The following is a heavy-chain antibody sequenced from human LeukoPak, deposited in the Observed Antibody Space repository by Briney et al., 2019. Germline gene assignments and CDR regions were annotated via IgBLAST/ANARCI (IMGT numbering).Heavy chain of an antibody. CDR2: ISGSGGST. V-gene: IGHV3-23*01. Sequence: PGGSLRLSCAASGFTFSSYAMSWVRQAPGKGLEWVSAISGSGGSTYYADSVKGRFTISRDNSKNTLYLQMNSLRAEDTAVYYCAKAGECNWNYYYFDYWGQGTLVTVSS. CDR1: GFTFSSYA. D-gene: IGHD1-7*01. CDR3: AKAGECNWNYYYFDY. J-gene: IGHJ4*02.